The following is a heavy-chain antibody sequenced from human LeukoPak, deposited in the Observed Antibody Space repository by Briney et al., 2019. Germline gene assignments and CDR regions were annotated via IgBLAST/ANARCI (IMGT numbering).Heavy chain of an antibody. Sequence: GGSLRLSCAASGFTFSSYGMHWVRQAPGKGLEWVAVIWYDGSNKYYADSVKGRFTISRDNSKNTLYLQMNSLRAEDTAVYYCARGPTYYYDSSGYARWRDFDYWGQGTLVTVSS. J-gene: IGHJ4*02. CDR3: ARGPTYYYDSSGYARWRDFDY. D-gene: IGHD3-22*01. CDR1: GFTFSSYG. CDR2: IWYDGSNK. V-gene: IGHV3-33*01.